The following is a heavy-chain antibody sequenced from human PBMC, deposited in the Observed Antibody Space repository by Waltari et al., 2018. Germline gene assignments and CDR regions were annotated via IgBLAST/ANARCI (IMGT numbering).Heavy chain of an antibody. CDR2: IIPILGIA. Sequence: QVQLVQSGAEVKKPGSWVKVSCKAPGGPFSSYAFSLLRQAPGQGLEWMGGIIPILGIANYAQKFQGRVTITADESTSTAYMELSSLRSEDTAVYYCARGGARGYYYDSSGYWGQGTLVTVSS. D-gene: IGHD3-22*01. CDR1: GGPFSSYA. V-gene: IGHV1-69*04. CDR3: ARGGARGYYYDSSGY. J-gene: IGHJ4*02.